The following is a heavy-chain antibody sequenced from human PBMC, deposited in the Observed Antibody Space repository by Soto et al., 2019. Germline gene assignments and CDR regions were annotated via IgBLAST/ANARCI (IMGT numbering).Heavy chain of an antibody. CDR3: ARERPPRGVTVTFHYYYGMDV. V-gene: IGHV1-69*13. J-gene: IGHJ6*02. Sequence: ASVKVSCKASGGTFSSYAISWVRQAPGQGLEWMGGIIPIFGTANYAQKFQGRVTITADESTSTAYMELSSLRSEDTAVYYCARERPPRGVTVTFHYYYGMDVWGQGTTVTVSS. D-gene: IGHD4-17*01. CDR2: IIPIFGTA. CDR1: GGTFSSYA.